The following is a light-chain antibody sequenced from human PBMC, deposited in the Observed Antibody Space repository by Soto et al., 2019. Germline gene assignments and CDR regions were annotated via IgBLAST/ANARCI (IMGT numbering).Light chain of an antibody. CDR1: QYIDKF. CDR2: DAS. CDR3: QQYDDLPIT. V-gene: IGKV1-33*01. Sequence: DIQMTQSPSSLSASVGDRVTITCQASQYIDKFLNWYQQKSGKAPKLLIPDASNLETGVPPRFSGGGSGTDFTFTITSLQPEDVAIYYCQQYDDLPITFGQGTRLEIK. J-gene: IGKJ5*01.